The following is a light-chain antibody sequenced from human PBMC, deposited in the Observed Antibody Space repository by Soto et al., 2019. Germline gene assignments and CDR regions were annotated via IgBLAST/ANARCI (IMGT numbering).Light chain of an antibody. CDR2: DAS. Sequence: EVVMTQSPATLSVYPGERATLSCRASQSVSSNLAWYQQKPGQAPRLLIYDASTRATGIPARISGSGSGTEFTLTISSLQSEDFAVYYCQQYDDWPETFGQGTKV. J-gene: IGKJ1*01. CDR1: QSVSSN. V-gene: IGKV3-15*01. CDR3: QQYDDWPET.